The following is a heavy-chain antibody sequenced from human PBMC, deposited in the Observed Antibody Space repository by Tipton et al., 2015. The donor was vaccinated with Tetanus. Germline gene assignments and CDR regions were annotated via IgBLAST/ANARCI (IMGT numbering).Heavy chain of an antibody. CDR1: GFTFSDYY. J-gene: IGHJ4*02. V-gene: IGHV3-11*06. CDR2: ISSSSSYT. CDR3: ARGPSGSCYDY. Sequence: SLRLSCAASGFTFSDYYMSWIRQAPGKGLEWVSYISSSSSYTNYADSVEGRFTTSRDNAKNSLYLQMNSLRAEDTAVYYCARGPSGSCYDYWGQGTLVTVSS. D-gene: IGHD2-15*01.